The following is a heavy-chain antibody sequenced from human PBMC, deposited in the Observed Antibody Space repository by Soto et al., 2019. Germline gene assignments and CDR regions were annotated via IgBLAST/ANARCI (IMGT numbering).Heavy chain of an antibody. V-gene: IGHV4-59*01. Sequence: SETLSLTCTVSGGSISSYYWSWIRQPPGKGLEWIGYIYYSGSTNYNPSLKSRVTISVDTSKNQFSLKMSSVTAADTAVYYCSSHEHWKLRAYWGQGSXVTVSS. J-gene: IGHJ4*02. D-gene: IGHD1-1*01. CDR3: SSHEHWKLRAY. CDR2: IYYSGST. CDR1: GGSISSYY.